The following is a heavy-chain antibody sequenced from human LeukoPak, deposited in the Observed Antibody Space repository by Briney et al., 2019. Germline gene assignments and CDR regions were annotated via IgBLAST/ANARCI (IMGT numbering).Heavy chain of an antibody. Sequence: SETLSLTCTVSGGSISSGDYYWSWIRQPPGKGLEWIGYIYYSGSTYYNPSLKSRVTISVDTSKNQFSLKLSSVTAADTAVYYCATATNVGWLRYQDYWGQGTLVTVSS. D-gene: IGHD5-12*01. J-gene: IGHJ4*02. V-gene: IGHV4-30-4*01. CDR3: ATATNVGWLRYQDY. CDR1: GGSISSGDYY. CDR2: IYYSGST.